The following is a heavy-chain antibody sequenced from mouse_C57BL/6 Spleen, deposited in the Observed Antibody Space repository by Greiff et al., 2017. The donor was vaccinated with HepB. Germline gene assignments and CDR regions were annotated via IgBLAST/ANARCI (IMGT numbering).Heavy chain of an antibody. D-gene: IGHD1-1*01. CDR2: IDPENGDT. Sequence: VQLKQSGAELVRPGASVKLSCTASGFNIKDDNMHWVKQRPEQGLEWIGWIDPENGDTEYASKFQGKATITADTSSNTAYLQLSSLTSEDTAVYYCTTGYYGSFDYWGQGTTLTVSS. J-gene: IGHJ2*01. CDR3: TTGYYGSFDY. V-gene: IGHV14-4*01. CDR1: GFNIKDDN.